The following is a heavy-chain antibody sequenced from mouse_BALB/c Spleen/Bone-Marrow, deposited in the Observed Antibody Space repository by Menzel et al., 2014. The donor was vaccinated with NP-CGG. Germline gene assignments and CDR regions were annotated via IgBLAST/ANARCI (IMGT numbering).Heavy chain of an antibody. D-gene: IGHD1-1*01. CDR3: ARGYYYGSSHYWYFNV. V-gene: IGHV5-17*02. CDR2: ISSGSSST. Sequence: EVMLVESGGGLVQPGGSRRLPCVASGFTFSSFGMHWVRQAPEKGLEWVAYISSGSSSTYYADTLKGRFTISRDNPKKNRFLKMTRLRSESTAVYYCARGYYYGSSHYWYFNVWGAGTTVTVSS. CDR1: GFTFSSFG. J-gene: IGHJ1*01.